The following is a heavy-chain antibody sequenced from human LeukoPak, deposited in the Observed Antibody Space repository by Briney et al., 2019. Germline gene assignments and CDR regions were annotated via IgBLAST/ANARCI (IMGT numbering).Heavy chain of an antibody. CDR2: INHSGST. V-gene: IGHV4-34*01. CDR1: GGSFSGYY. D-gene: IGHD6-19*01. CDR3: ARAKGWYPAYYYYYMDV. Sequence: PSETLSLTCAVYGGSFSGYYWSWIRQPPGKGLEWIGEINHSGSTNYNPSLKSRVTISVDTSKNQFSLKLSSVTAADTAVYYCARAKGWYPAYYYYYMDVWGKGTTVTVSS. J-gene: IGHJ6*03.